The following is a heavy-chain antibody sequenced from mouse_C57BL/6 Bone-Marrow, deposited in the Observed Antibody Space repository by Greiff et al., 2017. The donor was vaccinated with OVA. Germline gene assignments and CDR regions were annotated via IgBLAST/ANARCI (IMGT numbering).Heavy chain of an antibody. CDR2: ISSGSSTI. CDR3: ARDYDYDVLAY. Sequence: DVQLQESGGGLVKPGGSLKLSCAASGFTFSDYGMHWVRQAPEKGLEWVAYISSGSSTIYYADTVKGRFTISRDNAKNTLFLQMTSLRSEDTAMYYCARDYDYDVLAYWGQGTLVTVSA. D-gene: IGHD2-4*01. J-gene: IGHJ3*01. V-gene: IGHV5-17*01. CDR1: GFTFSDYG.